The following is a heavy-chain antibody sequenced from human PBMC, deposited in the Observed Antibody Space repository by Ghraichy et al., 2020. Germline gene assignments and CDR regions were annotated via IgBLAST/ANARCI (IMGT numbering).Heavy chain of an antibody. CDR1: GYTFTSYA. V-gene: IGHV1-3*01. D-gene: IGHD3-3*01. CDR3: ARPPRVLEWFSRVWDYFDY. Sequence: ASVKVSCKASGYTFTSYAMHWVRQAPGQRLEWMGWINAGNGNTKYSQKFQGRVTITRDTSASTAYMELSSLRSEDTAVYYCARPPRVLEWFSRVWDYFDYWGQGTLVTVSS. CDR2: INAGNGNT. J-gene: IGHJ4*02.